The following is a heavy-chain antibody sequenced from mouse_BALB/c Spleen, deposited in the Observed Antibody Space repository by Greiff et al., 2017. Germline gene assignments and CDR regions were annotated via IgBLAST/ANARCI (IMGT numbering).Heavy chain of an antibody. J-gene: IGHJ4*01. CDR3: ARTRANYYAMDY. CDR1: GYAFTNYL. D-gene: IGHD3-1*01. CDR2: INPGSGGT. Sequence: VQVVESGAELVRPGTSVKVSCKASGYAFTNYLIEWVKQRPGQGLEWIGVINPGSGGTNYNEKFKGKATLTADKSSSTAYMQLSSLTSDDSAVYFCARTRANYYAMDYWGQGTSVTVSS. V-gene: IGHV1-54*01.